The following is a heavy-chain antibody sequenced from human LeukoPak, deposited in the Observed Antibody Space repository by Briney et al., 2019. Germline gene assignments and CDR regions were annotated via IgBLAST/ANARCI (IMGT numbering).Heavy chain of an antibody. V-gene: IGHV3-11*04. CDR2: ISSSGSTI. Sequence: GGSLRLSCAASGFTFSDYYMSWIRQAPGEGLEGVSYISSSGSTIYYADSVKGRFTISRDNAKNSLYLQMNSLRAEDTAVYYCARENEVGAIPHDAFDIWGQGTMVTVSS. CDR3: ARENEVGAIPHDAFDI. CDR1: GFTFSDYY. J-gene: IGHJ3*02. D-gene: IGHD1-26*01.